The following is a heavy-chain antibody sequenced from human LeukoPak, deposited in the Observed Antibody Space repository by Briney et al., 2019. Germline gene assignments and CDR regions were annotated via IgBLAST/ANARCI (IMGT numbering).Heavy chain of an antibody. CDR1: GFTVSSNY. CDR3: ATGITGYNWSDP. J-gene: IGHJ5*02. Sequence: GGSLRLSCAASGFTVSSNYMSWVRQAPGKGLEWVSIVYSGGTTYYADSVKGRFTISRDNSKNTLYLQMNSLRTEDTAVYYCATGITGYNWSDPWGQGTLVTVSS. V-gene: IGHV3-53*01. CDR2: VYSGGTT. D-gene: IGHD1-20*01.